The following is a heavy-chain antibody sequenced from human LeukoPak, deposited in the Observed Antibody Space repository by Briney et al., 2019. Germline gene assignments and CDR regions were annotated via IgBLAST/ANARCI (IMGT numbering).Heavy chain of an antibody. CDR3: AKEGLAYHDILTGSPRYWYFDL. J-gene: IGHJ2*01. Sequence: GGSLRLSCAASGFTFSSYSMNWVRQAPGKGLEWVSSISSSSSYIYYADSVKGRFTISRDNAKNSLYLQMNSLRAEDMALYYCAKEGLAYHDILTGSPRYWYFDLWGRGTLVTVSS. CDR1: GFTFSSYS. CDR2: ISSSSSYI. D-gene: IGHD3-9*01. V-gene: IGHV3-21*04.